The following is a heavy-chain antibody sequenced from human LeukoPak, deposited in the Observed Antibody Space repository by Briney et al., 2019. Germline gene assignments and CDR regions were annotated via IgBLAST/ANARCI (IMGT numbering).Heavy chain of an antibody. J-gene: IGHJ4*02. CDR3: ADFSITMVRGDPDY. D-gene: IGHD3-10*01. V-gene: IGHV3-74*01. CDR1: GFTFSSYW. CDR2: INSDGSST. Sequence: GGSLRLSCAASGFTFSSYWMHWVRQAPGKGLVWASRINSDGSSTSYADSVKGRFTISRDNAKNTLYLQMNSLRAEDTAVYYCADFSITMVRGDPDYWGQGTLVTVSS.